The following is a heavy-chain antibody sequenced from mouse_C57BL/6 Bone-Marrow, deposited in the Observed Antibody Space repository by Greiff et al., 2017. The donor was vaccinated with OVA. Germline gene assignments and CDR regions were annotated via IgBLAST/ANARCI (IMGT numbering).Heavy chain of an antibody. CDR2: ISSGGDYI. D-gene: IGHD2-1*01. V-gene: IGHV5-9-1*02. CDR3: TVIYYGNPFDV. CDR1: GFTFSSYA. Sequence: EVNVVESGEGLVKPGGSLKLSCAASGFTFSSYAMSWVRQTPEKRLEWVAYISSGGDYIYYADTVKGRFTISRDNARNTLYLQMSSLKSEDTAMYYCTVIYYGNPFDVWGTGTTVTVSS. J-gene: IGHJ1*03.